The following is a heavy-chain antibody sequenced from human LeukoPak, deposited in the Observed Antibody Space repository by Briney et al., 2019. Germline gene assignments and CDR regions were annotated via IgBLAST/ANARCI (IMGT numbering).Heavy chain of an antibody. D-gene: IGHD2-21*02. CDR3: ARWTTCGGDCHILDY. Sequence: GSLRLSCAASGFTFSSYSMNWVRQAPGKGLEWIGYISHTASTNYNPSLKSRVTLSIDTSKSQLSFQLTSVTAADTAVYYCARWTTCGGDCHILDYWGQGILVTVSS. CDR2: ISHTAST. CDR1: GFTFSSYS. V-gene: IGHV4-59*01. J-gene: IGHJ4*02.